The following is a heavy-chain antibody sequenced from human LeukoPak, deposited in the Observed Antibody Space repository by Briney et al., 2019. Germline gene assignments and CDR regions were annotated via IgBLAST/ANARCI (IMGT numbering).Heavy chain of an antibody. V-gene: IGHV1-18*01. CDR1: GYTFTSYG. J-gene: IGHJ4*02. Sequence: ASVKVSCKASGYTFTSYGISWVRQAPGQGLEWMGWISAYNGNTNYAQKLQGRVTMTTDTSTSTAYMELRSLRSDDTAVYYCARGRLPGVVVAATLAVWGQGTLVTVSS. CDR3: ARGRLPGVVVAATLAV. CDR2: ISAYNGNT. D-gene: IGHD2-15*01.